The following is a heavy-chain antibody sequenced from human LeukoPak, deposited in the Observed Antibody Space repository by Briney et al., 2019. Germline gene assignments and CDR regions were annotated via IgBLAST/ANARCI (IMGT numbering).Heavy chain of an antibody. CDR1: GFTFSSYG. CDR3: AKDRLRFFDY. CDR2: ISYDGSNK. V-gene: IGHV3-30*18. J-gene: IGHJ4*02. D-gene: IGHD5-12*01. Sequence: GSLRLSCAASGFTFSSYGMHWVRQAPGKGLEWVAVISYDGSNKYYADSVKGRFTISRDNSKNTLYLQMNSLRAEDTAVYYCAKDRLRFFDYWGQGALVTVSS.